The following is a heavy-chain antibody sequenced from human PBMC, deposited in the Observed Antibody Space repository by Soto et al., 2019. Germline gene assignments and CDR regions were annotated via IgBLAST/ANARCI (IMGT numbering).Heavy chain of an antibody. CDR3: ASGGNWFDP. CDR1: GGSISNYY. Sequence: PSETLSLTCTVSGGSISNYYWTWVRQSPEKGLEWIGYMYYNGNINYNPSLKSRVTISIDTSKNQFSLTLKSVTAADTAVYYCASGGNWFDPWGQGVLVTVS. V-gene: IGHV4-59*01. J-gene: IGHJ5*02. D-gene: IGHD3-16*01. CDR2: MYYNGNI.